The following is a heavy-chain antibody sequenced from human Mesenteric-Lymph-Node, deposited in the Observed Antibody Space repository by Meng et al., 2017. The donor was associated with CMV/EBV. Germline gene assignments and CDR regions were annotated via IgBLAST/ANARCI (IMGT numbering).Heavy chain of an antibody. CDR1: GGTFIGYY. V-gene: IGHV4-34*01. J-gene: IGHJ4*02. CDR2: INHSGST. CDR3: ARHQRWIKSEGGFNY. D-gene: IGHD4-23*01. Sequence: HVELTQWGATLLKTSATLSLTSAVYGGTFIGYYWSWIRHPPGKGLEWIGEINHSGSTNYTPSLKSRVTISVDTYKNQFSLQLSSVTAADTAVYYCARHQRWIKSEGGFNYWGQGTLVTVSS.